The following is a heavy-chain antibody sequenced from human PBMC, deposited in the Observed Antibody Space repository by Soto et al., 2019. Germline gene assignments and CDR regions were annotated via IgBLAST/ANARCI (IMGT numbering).Heavy chain of an antibody. Sequence: LGESLKISCQASGYRFGGYWIGWVRQLPGKGLEWMGIIYPDDSDTRYSPSFQGQVTISADKSINTAYLQWSSLKASDTAVYYCTRSAVRPSGGLIGPFDYWGQGTVVTVSS. V-gene: IGHV5-51*01. CDR1: GYRFGGYW. D-gene: IGHD3-16*02. CDR2: IYPDDSDT. J-gene: IGHJ4*02. CDR3: TRSAVRPSGGLIGPFDY.